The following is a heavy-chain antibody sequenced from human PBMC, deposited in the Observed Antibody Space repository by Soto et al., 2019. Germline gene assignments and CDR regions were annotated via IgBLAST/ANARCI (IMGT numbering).Heavy chain of an antibody. CDR2: IGGSGGST. Sequence: AIGGSGGSTYYADSVKGRFTISRDNSKNTLYLQMNSLRAEDTAVYYCARVLRTVTHTPLFDYWGQGTLVTFSS. V-gene: IGHV3-23*01. J-gene: IGHJ4*02. CDR3: ARVLRTVTHTPLFDY. D-gene: IGHD2-2*02.